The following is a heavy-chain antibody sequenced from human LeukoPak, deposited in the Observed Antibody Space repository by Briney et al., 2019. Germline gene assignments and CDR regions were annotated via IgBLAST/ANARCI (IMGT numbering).Heavy chain of an antibody. J-gene: IGHJ4*02. CDR3: ATGYSGYDGDYFDY. CDR1: GFTFSSYG. D-gene: IGHD5-12*01. Sequence: PGGSLRLSCAASGFTFSSYGMHWVRQAPGKGLEWVAFIRYDGSNKYYADSVKGRFTISRDNSKNTLYLQMNSLRAEDTAVYYCATGYSGYDGDYFDYWGQGTLVTVSS. CDR2: IRYDGSNK. V-gene: IGHV3-30*02.